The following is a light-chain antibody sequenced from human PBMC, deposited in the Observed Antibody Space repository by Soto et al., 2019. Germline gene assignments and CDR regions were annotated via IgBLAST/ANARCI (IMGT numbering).Light chain of an antibody. Sequence: EIVLTQSPGTLSLSPGQRATLSCRTSQSISRSYLAWYQHKHGQAPRLLMFGTGSRATGIPDRFSGTGSGTDFTLIINRLEPEDFAVYYCQQYSSTPHTFGQGTNLEIK. CDR3: QQYSSTPHT. V-gene: IGKV3-20*01. CDR1: QSISRSY. J-gene: IGKJ2*01. CDR2: GTG.